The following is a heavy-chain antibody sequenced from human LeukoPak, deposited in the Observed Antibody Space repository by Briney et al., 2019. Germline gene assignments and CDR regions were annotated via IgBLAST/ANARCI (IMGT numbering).Heavy chain of an antibody. Sequence: ASVKVSCKASGYTFTVYYMHWVRQAPGQGLEWMGWINPNSGGTNYAQKFQGRVTMTSDTSISTAYMELSRLRSDDTAVYYCAREGSIGARGRQGWFDPWGQRTLVTVSS. D-gene: IGHD6-6*01. CDR2: INPNSGGT. J-gene: IGHJ5*02. CDR3: AREGSIGARGRQGWFDP. CDR1: GYTFTVYY. V-gene: IGHV1-2*02.